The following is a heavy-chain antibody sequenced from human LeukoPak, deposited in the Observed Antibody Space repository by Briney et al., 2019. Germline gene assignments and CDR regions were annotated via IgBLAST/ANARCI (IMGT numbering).Heavy chain of an antibody. CDR1: GGTFGSYA. CDR3: ASSGSSAMGRYYYYYMDV. D-gene: IGHD1-26*01. CDR2: IIPVFGTA. Sequence: SVKVSCKASGGTFGSYAISWVRQAPGQGLEWMGGIIPVFGTANYAQKFQGRVTITADESTSTAYMELSSLRSEDTAVYYCASSGSSAMGRYYYYYMDVWGKGTTVTISS. J-gene: IGHJ6*03. V-gene: IGHV1-69*13.